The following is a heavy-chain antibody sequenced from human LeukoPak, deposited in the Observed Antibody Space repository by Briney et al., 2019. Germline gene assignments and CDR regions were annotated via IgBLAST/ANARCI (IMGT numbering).Heavy chain of an antibody. J-gene: IGHJ4*02. V-gene: IGHV4-34*01. D-gene: IGHD3-3*01. CDR3: ASGYYDFWSGFY. CDR2: INHSGST. CDR1: GGSFSGYY. Sequence: PSETLSLTCAVYGGSFSGYYWSWIRQPPGKGLEWIGEINHSGSTNYNPSLKSRVTISVDTSKNQFSLKLSSVTAADTAVYYCASGYYDFWSGFYWGQGTLVTVSS.